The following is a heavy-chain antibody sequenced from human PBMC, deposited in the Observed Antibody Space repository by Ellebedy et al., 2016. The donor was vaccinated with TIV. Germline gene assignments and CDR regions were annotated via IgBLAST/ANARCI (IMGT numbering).Heavy chain of an antibody. J-gene: IGHJ4*02. CDR1: GFSFSTHW. CDR3: AVRPLAPNYFDS. D-gene: IGHD2-15*01. V-gene: IGHV3-7*01. Sequence: PGGSLRLSCAVSGFSFSTHWMRWVRQAPGKGLEWVANIKEDGREKYYADSVKGRFTISRDNAKNSLYLQMNSLRGEDTAVYYCAVRPLAPNYFDSWGRGTLVTVSS. CDR2: IKEDGREK.